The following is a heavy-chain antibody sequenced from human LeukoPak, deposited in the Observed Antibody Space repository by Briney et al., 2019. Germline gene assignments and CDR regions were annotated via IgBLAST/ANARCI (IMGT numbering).Heavy chain of an antibody. J-gene: IGHJ4*02. Sequence: PSGTLSLTCAVYGGSFSGYYWSWIRQPPGKGLEWIGEINHSGSTNYNPSLKSRVTISVDTSKNQFSLKLSSVTAADTAVYYCARAPYYYGSGSYTYFDYWGQGTLVTVSS. CDR2: INHSGST. V-gene: IGHV4-34*01. CDR1: GGSFSGYY. CDR3: ARAPYYYGSGSYTYFDY. D-gene: IGHD3-10*01.